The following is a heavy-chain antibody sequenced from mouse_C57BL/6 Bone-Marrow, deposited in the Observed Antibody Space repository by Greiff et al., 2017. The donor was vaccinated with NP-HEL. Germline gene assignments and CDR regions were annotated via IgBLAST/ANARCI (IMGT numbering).Heavy chain of an antibody. CDR2: ISSGGSYP. D-gene: IGHD1-1*01. V-gene: IGHV5-6*01. CDR3: ARQLLLAWFAY. CDR1: GFTFSSYG. Sequence: EVQLVESGGDLVKPGGSLKLSCAASGFTFSSYGMSWVRQTPDKRLEWVANISSGGSYPYYQDSVKGRFTISRDNAKNTLYLQMSSLRSEDTAMYYCARQLLLAWFAYWGQGTLVTVSA. J-gene: IGHJ3*01.